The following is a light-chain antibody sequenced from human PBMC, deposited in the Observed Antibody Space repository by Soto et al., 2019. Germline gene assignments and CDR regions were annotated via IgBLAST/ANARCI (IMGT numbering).Light chain of an antibody. Sequence: ELVLTQSPGTLSLSPGERATLSCRASQSVSSSYLAWYQQKPGQTPRLLIYGASSRATGIPDRFSGSGSGTDFTLPMSRLEPEDFEVYYWQQYGSSPKTFGQGTKVEIK. V-gene: IGKV3-20*01. CDR1: QSVSSSY. CDR3: QQYGSSPKT. CDR2: GAS. J-gene: IGKJ1*01.